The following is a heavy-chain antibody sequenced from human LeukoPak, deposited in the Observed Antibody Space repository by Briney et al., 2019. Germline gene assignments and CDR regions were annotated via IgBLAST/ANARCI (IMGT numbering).Heavy chain of an antibody. CDR2: INSDGSST. V-gene: IGHV3-74*01. D-gene: IGHD1-26*01. J-gene: IGHJ4*02. CDR3: ARDLGSYSRNDYFDY. CDR1: GFTFSSYW. Sequence: QPGGSLRLSCAASGFTFSSYWMHWVRQAPGKGLVWVSRINSDGSSTSYADSVKGRFTISRDNAKNTLYLQMNSLRAEDTAVYYCARDLGSYSRNDYFDYWGQGTLVTVSS.